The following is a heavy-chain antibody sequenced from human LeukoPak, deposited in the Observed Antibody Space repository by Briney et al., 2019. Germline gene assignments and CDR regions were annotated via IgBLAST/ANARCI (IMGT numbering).Heavy chain of an antibody. D-gene: IGHD3-9*01. CDR1: GYSISSGYF. Sequence: SETLSLTCAVSGYSISSGYFWVWIRQPPGKGLEWIGSIYHTGATYYNPSLRSPVTISVDTSKNQFSLEVNSVTAADTAVYYCARDLGLTISANWFDPGAREPWSPSP. J-gene: IGHJ5*02. CDR2: IYHTGAT. CDR3: ARDLGLTISANWFDP. V-gene: IGHV4-38-2*02.